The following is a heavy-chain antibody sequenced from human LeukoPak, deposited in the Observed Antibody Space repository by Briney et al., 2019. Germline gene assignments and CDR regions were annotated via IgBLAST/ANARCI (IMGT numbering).Heavy chain of an antibody. D-gene: IGHD3-10*01. V-gene: IGHV4-59*08. Sequence: SETLSLTCTVSGVSISSYYWSWLRQPPGKGLEWVGYIYYSGSTNYNPSLKSRVTISVDTSKNQFSLKLSSVTAADTAVYYCTKWSGFGDDWGQGTLVTVSS. CDR3: TKWSGFGDD. CDR1: GVSISSYY. J-gene: IGHJ4*02. CDR2: IYYSGST.